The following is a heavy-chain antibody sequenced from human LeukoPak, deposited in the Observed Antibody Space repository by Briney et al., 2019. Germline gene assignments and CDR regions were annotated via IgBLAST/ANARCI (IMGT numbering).Heavy chain of an antibody. CDR1: GGSINSYY. J-gene: IGHJ4*02. CDR3: AGNNVDTASFDY. Sequence: SETLSLTCTVTGGSINSYYWSWIRQPPGKGLEWIGYIYTSGSTNYNPSLKSRVTISVDTSKNQFSLKLSSVTAADTAVYYCAGNNVDTASFDYWGQGTLVTVSS. V-gene: IGHV4-4*09. D-gene: IGHD5-18*01. CDR2: IYTSGST.